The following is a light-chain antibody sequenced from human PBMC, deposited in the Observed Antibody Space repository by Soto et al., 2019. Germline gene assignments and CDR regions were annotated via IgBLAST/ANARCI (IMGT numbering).Light chain of an antibody. CDR1: QRVSSRY. V-gene: IGKV3-20*01. CDR3: HQYASSRT. J-gene: IGKJ1*01. CDR2: AAS. Sequence: EIVLTQSPVTLSLSPGERATLSCRASQRVSSRYFAWYQQKPGQAPRLLIYAASSRAAGIPDRFSGSGSGTDFSLTISRLEPEDFAVYYWHQYASSRTFGPGTKVE.